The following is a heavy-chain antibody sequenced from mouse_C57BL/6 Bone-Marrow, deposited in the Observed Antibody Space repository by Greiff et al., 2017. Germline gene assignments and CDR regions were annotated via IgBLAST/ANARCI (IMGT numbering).Heavy chain of an antibody. Sequence: EVKLMESGGGLVKPGGSLKLSCAASGFTFSSYTMSWVRQTPEKRLEWVATISGGGGNTYYPDSVKGRFTISRDNAKNTLYLQMSSLRSEDTALYYCARHDDRDEGDYWGQGTTLTVSS. V-gene: IGHV5-9*01. CDR2: ISGGGGNT. D-gene: IGHD3-3*01. J-gene: IGHJ2*01. CDR1: GFTFSSYT. CDR3: ARHDDRDEGDY.